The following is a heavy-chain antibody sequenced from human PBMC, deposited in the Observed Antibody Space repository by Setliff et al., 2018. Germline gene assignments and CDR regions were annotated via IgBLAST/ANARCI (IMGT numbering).Heavy chain of an antibody. Sequence: SETLSLPCTVSGDSISSGCHYWTWIRQPAGKGLEWVGYMYNSGNTNYNPSLRRRVAISVDKSKNQFHLKLRSVTAADTAVYYCARALLWFGEGMDVWGKGTTVTVSS. CDR1: GDSISSGCHY. D-gene: IGHD3-10*01. J-gene: IGHJ6*03. V-gene: IGHV4-61*10. CDR2: MYNSGNT. CDR3: ARALLWFGEGMDV.